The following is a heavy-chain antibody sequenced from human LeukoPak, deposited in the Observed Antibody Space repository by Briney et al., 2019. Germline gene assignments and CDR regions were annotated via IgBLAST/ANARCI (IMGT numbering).Heavy chain of an antibody. J-gene: IGHJ4*02. CDR3: ARDVEYSSSSYYFDY. CDR2: INPSGGSA. Sequence: ASVKVSCKASGYTFTSYYMHWVRQAPGQGLEWMGIINPSGGSASYARKFQGRVTMTRDMSTSTVYMELSSLRSEDTAVYYCARDVEYSSSSYYFDYWGQGTLVTVSS. CDR1: GYTFTSYY. V-gene: IGHV1-46*01. D-gene: IGHD6-6*01.